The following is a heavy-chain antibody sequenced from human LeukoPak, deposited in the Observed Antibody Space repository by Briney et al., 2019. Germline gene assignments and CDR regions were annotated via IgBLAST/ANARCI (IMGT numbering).Heavy chain of an antibody. CDR3: ARDHVVGLAPFDP. D-gene: IGHD2-15*01. CDR2: IIPIFGTA. Sequence: SVKVSCKASGGTFSSYAISWVRQAPGQGLEWMGGIIPIFGTANYAQKFQGRVTITADESASTAYMELSSLRSEDTAVYYCARDHVVGLAPFDPWGQGTLVTVSS. V-gene: IGHV1-69*13. J-gene: IGHJ5*02. CDR1: GGTFSSYA.